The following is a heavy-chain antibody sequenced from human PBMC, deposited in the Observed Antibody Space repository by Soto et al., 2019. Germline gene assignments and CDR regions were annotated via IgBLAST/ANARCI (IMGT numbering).Heavy chain of an antibody. CDR2: IYYSGST. J-gene: IGHJ4*02. D-gene: IGHD6-6*01. CDR3: ARGYRKGSSSRYYYFDY. V-gene: IGHV4-30-4*01. CDR1: GGSISSGDYY. Sequence: PSETLSLTCTVSGGSISSGDYYWSWIRQPPGKGLEWIGYIYYSGSTYYNPSLKSRVTISVDTSKNQFSLKLSSVTAADTAVYYCARGYRKGSSSRYYYFDYCGQGTLVTV.